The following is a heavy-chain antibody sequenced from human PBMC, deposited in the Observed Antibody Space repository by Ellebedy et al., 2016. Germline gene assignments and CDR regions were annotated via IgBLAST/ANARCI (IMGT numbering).Heavy chain of an antibody. V-gene: IGHV1-24*01. CDR1: GYSLIELS. Sequence: ASVKVSCKVSGYSLIELSMHWMRQVPGKGLEWMGGFDPEDGETTYSQRLQGRITMTRDTSTSTVFMDLSSLRSEDTAVYYCARDYGGYNDYWGQGTLVTVSS. CDR3: ARDYGGYNDY. J-gene: IGHJ4*02. CDR2: FDPEDGET. D-gene: IGHD5-12*01.